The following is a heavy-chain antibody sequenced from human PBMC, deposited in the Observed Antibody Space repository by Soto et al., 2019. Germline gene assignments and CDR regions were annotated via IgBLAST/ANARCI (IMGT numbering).Heavy chain of an antibody. Sequence: PSETLSLTCTVSGGSISSYYWSWVRQPPGKGLEWIGYIYYSGSTNYNPSLKSRVTISVDTSKNQFSLKLSSVTAADTAVYYCSRAMSRRYPHAYWGQGTLVTVSS. CDR2: IYYSGST. J-gene: IGHJ4*02. CDR1: GGSISSYY. V-gene: IGHV4-59*01. D-gene: IGHD3-16*02. CDR3: SRAMSRRYPHAY.